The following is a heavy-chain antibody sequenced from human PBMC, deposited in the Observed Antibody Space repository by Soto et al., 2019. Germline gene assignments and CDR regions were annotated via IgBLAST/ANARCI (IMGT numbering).Heavy chain of an antibody. CDR1: GFTFSTYW. J-gene: IGHJ6*02. CDR2: IKQDGTEK. Sequence: EVQLVESGGGLVQPGGSLRLSCAASGFTFSTYWMSWVRRTPGKGLEWVANIKQDGTEKYYVDSVRGRLTVSRDNAKSSLYLQMNSLRVEDTAVYYCTTSPHRHSERVFVWGQGTAVTVS. CDR3: TTSPHRHSERVFV. V-gene: IGHV3-7*01. D-gene: IGHD1-26*01.